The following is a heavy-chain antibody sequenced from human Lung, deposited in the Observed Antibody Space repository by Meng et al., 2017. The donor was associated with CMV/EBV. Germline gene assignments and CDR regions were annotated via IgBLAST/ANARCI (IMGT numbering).Heavy chain of an antibody. CDR3: ARGPHSSGYYPLDY. Sequence: SVKVSCKASGGTFSSYAISWVRQAPGQGLEWMGGIIPILGIANYAQKFQGRVTITADKSTSTAYMELSSLRSEDTAVYYCARGPHSSGYYPLDYWGQGTLVTVSS. CDR2: IIPILGIA. D-gene: IGHD3-22*01. V-gene: IGHV1-69*10. J-gene: IGHJ4*02. CDR1: GGTFSSYA.